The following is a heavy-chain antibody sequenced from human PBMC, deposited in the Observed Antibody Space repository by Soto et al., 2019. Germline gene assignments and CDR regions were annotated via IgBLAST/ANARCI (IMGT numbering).Heavy chain of an antibody. D-gene: IGHD3-3*01. CDR2: ISAYNGNT. J-gene: IGHJ6*02. CDR1: VYTFTSYG. CDR3: ARGRFLEWLSTFYYFAMDV. Sequence: GASVKVSCKASVYTFTSYGINWVRQAPGQGLEWMGWISAYNGNTDYAQKLQGRVTMTTDTSTSTAYLELRSLRSDDTAVYYCARGRFLEWLSTFYYFAMDVWGQGTTVTVSS. V-gene: IGHV1-18*04.